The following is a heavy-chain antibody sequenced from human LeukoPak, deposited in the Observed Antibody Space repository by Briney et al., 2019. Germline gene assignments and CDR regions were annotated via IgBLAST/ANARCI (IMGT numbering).Heavy chain of an antibody. CDR3: ARGGGNSNTPFDY. J-gene: IGHJ4*02. CDR2: INVGNGNT. V-gene: IGHV1-3*01. CDR1: GYTFTSYA. D-gene: IGHD4-23*01. Sequence: GASVKVSCKASGYTFTSYAMHWVRQAPGQRLEWMGWINVGNGNTRYSQNFQGRVTITRDTSASTAYMELSSLRSEDTAVYYCARGGGNSNTPFDYWGQGALVTVSS.